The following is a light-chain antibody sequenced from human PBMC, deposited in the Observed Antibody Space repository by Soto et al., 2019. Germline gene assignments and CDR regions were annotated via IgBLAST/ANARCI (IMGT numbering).Light chain of an antibody. CDR1: QDIAIY. CDR3: QQLRMYPST. Sequence: IQLTQSQSSLSASVGDRVTITCRASQDIAIYLASYQQKPGEASKLLIYAASTLYGRVPSRFSGSGSGTDFALTITSLQAEDFATYYCQQLRMYPSTFGGGTKVEIK. J-gene: IGKJ4*01. CDR2: AAS. V-gene: IGKV1-9*01.